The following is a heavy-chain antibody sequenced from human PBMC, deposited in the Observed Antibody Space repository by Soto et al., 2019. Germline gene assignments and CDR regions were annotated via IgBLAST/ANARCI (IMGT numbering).Heavy chain of an antibody. CDR3: ARRDSGGFYRFFDS. Sequence: SVKVSCKASGGSLSTNPISWVRQAPGQGLEWMGGTGSGTGPGNHAQKFQGRLTVTADRSTSTVYMELTNLSSEDTAVYYCARRDSGGFYRFFDSWGQGTLVTVSS. J-gene: IGHJ4*02. CDR2: TGSGTGPG. V-gene: IGHV1-69*06. CDR1: GGSLSTNP. D-gene: IGHD2-15*01.